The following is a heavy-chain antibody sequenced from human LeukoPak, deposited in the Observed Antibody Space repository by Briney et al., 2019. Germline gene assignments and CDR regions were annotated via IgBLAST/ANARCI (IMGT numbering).Heavy chain of an antibody. Sequence: SETLSLTCTVSGGSISSYYWSWIRQPAGKGLEWIGRIYTSGSTNYDPSLKSRVTMSVDTSKNQFSLKLSSVTAADTAVYYCARDSQSGQLVLSDSYYYMDVWGKGTTVTISS. CDR1: GGSISSYY. V-gene: IGHV4-4*07. CDR3: ARDSQSGQLVLSDSYYYMDV. CDR2: IYTSGST. J-gene: IGHJ6*03. D-gene: IGHD6-13*01.